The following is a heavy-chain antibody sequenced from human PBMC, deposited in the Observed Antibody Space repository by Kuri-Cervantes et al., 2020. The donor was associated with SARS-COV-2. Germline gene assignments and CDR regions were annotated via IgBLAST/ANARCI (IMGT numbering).Heavy chain of an antibody. J-gene: IGHJ3*02. D-gene: IGHD7-27*01. V-gene: IGHV4-4*07. Sequence: ESLKISCTVSGGSISSYYWSWIRQPAGKGLEWIGRIYTSGSTNYNPSLKSRVTMSVDTSKKQFSLKLSSVTAADTAVYYCANWGLHDAFDIWGQGTMVTVSS. CDR1: GGSISSYY. CDR2: IYTSGST. CDR3: ANWGLHDAFDI.